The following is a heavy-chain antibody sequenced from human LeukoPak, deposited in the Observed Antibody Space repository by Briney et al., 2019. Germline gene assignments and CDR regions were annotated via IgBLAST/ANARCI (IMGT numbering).Heavy chain of an antibody. CDR3: ARDWGYCSGTSCHVFDY. J-gene: IGHJ4*02. V-gene: IGHV3-53*01. D-gene: IGHD2-2*01. CDR2: IYDADST. CDR1: GFTVSSNY. Sequence: GGSLRLSCAASGFTVSSNYMSWVRQAPGKGLEWVSFIYDADSTYYADSVKGRFTISRDNSKNMLYLQMNSLRAEDTAVYYCARDWGYCSGTSCHVFDYWGQGTLVTVSS.